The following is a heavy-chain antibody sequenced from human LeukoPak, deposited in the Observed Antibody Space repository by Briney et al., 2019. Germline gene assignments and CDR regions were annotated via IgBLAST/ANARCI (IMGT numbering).Heavy chain of an antibody. J-gene: IGHJ4*02. CDR2: IYYSGST. V-gene: IGHV4-39*01. Sequence: SETLSLTCSVSGGSISSSSYYWGWIRQPPGKGLEWIGSIYYSGSTYYNPSLKSRVTISVDTSKNQFSLKLSPVTAADTGVYYCTRVYYDSSGPADYWGQGTLVTVSS. CDR1: GGSISSSSYY. D-gene: IGHD3-22*01. CDR3: TRVYYDSSGPADY.